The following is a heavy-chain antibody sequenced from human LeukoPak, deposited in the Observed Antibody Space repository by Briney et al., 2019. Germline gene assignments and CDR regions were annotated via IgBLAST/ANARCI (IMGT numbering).Heavy chain of an antibody. V-gene: IGHV3-53*01. CDR3: AGGNTWPGLSY. CDR2: IYTAGST. D-gene: IGHD6-25*01. Sequence: GGSLRLSCAASGFTVSGNYMSWVRQAPGEWLEWVSVIYTAGSTYNADSVKGRFTISRDKSKNTLYLQMNTLRAEDTAVYFCAGGNTWPGLSYWGQGTLLTVSS. CDR1: GFTVSGNY. J-gene: IGHJ4*02.